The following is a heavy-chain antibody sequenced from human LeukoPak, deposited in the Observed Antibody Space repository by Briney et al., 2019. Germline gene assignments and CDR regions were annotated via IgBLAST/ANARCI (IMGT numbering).Heavy chain of an antibody. D-gene: IGHD3-10*01. CDR1: GFTFSTYW. J-gene: IGHJ6*02. CDR2: INSDGSSP. CDR3: IRYASGSRYEGAV. V-gene: IGHV3-74*01. Sequence: GGSLRLSCAASGFTFSTYWMHWVRQAPGKGLVWVSCINSDGSSPSYADSVKGRFTISRDNAKNTVYLQMDSLTADDTAVYYCIRYASGSRYEGAVWGQGTTVTVSS.